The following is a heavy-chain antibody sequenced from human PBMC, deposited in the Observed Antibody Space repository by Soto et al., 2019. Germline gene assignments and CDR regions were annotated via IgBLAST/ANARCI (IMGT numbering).Heavy chain of an antibody. J-gene: IGHJ4*01. V-gene: IGHV3-15*07. D-gene: IGHD3-22*01. CDR1: GFTFTDAW. Sequence: GGSLRLSCAASGFTFTDAWINWVRQAPGKGLEWVGRIKSKTDGGTTDYAAPVKGRFAISRDDSKNMVYPQMNSLKTEDTAVYYCTTDSHSTMILVRSDFWGLGTLVTVSS. CDR3: TTDSHSTMILVRSDF. CDR2: IKSKTDGGTT.